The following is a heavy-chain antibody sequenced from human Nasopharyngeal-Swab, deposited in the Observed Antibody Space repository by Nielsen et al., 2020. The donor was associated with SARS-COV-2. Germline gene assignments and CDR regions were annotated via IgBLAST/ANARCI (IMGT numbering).Heavy chain of an antibody. CDR3: ARGVNPPPDY. J-gene: IGHJ4*02. CDR2: IYSGGNT. V-gene: IGHV3-53*01. CDR1: GFTVSSNY. Sequence: GGSLRLSCAASGFTVSSNYMTWVRQAPGKGLEWVSIIYSGGNTYHADSVKGRFTISRDNSKNTLFFQMNSLRADDTAVYYCARGVNPPPDYWGQGTLVIVSS. D-gene: IGHD1-14*01.